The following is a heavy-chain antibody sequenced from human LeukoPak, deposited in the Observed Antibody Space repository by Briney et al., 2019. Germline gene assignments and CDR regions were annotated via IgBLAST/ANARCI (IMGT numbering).Heavy chain of an antibody. Sequence: GGSLRLSCAASGFTFSSYWMSWVRQAPGKGLEWVANIKQDGSEKHYVDSVKGRFTISRDNAKNSLYLQMNSLRAEDMALYYYAKPLRQAIGWDAFDIWGQGTIVTVSS. V-gene: IGHV3-7*03. CDR2: IKQDGSEK. J-gene: IGHJ3*02. D-gene: IGHD1-14*01. CDR3: AKPLRQAIGWDAFDI. CDR1: GFTFSSYW.